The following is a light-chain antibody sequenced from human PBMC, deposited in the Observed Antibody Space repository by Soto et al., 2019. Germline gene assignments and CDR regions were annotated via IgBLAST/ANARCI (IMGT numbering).Light chain of an antibody. CDR3: SSYTSSSTLFYV. Sequence: QSLLTQPASVSGSPGRSITISCTGTSSDVGGYNYVSWYQQHPGKAPKLMIYDVSNRPSGVSNRFSGSKSGNTASLTISGLQAEDEADYYCSSYTSSSTLFYVFGTGTKVTVL. CDR1: SSDVGGYNY. J-gene: IGLJ1*01. V-gene: IGLV2-14*01. CDR2: DVS.